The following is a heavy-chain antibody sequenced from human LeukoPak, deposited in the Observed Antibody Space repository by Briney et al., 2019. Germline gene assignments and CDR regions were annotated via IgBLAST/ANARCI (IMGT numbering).Heavy chain of an antibody. D-gene: IGHD3-3*02. CDR3: ARDALSLFDY. CDR1: GFTVSSNY. V-gene: IGHV3-53*05. J-gene: IGHJ4*02. CDR2: IYSGGST. Sequence: GGSLRLSCAASGFTVSSNYMSWVRQPPGKGLEWVSVIYSGGSTYYADSVKGRFTISRDNSKNTLYLQMNSLRAEDTAVYYCARDALSLFDYWGQGTLVTVSS.